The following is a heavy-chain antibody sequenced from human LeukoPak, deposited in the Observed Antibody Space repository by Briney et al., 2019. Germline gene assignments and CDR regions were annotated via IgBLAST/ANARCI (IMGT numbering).Heavy chain of an antibody. V-gene: IGHV4-4*07. J-gene: IGHJ6*03. CDR1: RGSFSSYY. Sequence: PSETLSLTCAVSRGSFSSYYWSWIRQPAGKGLEWIGRIYTSGSTNYNPSLKTRVTMSVDTSKNQFSLKLSSVTAADTAVYYCARSAADGTVGDYYYYMDVWGKGTTVTVSS. CDR3: ARSAADGTVGDYYYYMDV. CDR2: IYTSGST. D-gene: IGHD6-13*01.